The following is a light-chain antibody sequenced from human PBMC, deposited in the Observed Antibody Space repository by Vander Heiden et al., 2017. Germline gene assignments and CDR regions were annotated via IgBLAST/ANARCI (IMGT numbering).Light chain of an antibody. CDR1: SSDVGGYNY. Sequence: QSALPQPASVSGSPGQSLTISCTGTSSDVGGYNYVSWYQQHPGKAPKLMIYEVSNRPSGVSNRFSGSKSGNTASLTISGLQAEDEADYYCSSYTSSSTLFYVFGTGTKVTVL. J-gene: IGLJ1*01. V-gene: IGLV2-14*01. CDR2: EVS. CDR3: SSYTSSSTLFYV.